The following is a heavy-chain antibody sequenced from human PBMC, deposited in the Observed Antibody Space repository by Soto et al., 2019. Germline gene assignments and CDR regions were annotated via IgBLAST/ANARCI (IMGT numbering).Heavy chain of an antibody. D-gene: IGHD3-22*01. J-gene: IGHJ4*02. CDR3: AKDIFDSSGPDY. V-gene: IGHV3-43*01. CDR1: GFTFDDYT. CDR2: ISWDGGST. Sequence: GGSLRLSCAASGFTFDDYTMHWVRQAPGKGLEWVSLISWDGGSTYYADSVKGRFTISRDNSKNSLYLQMNSLRTEDTALYYCAKDIFDSSGPDYWGQGTLVTVYS.